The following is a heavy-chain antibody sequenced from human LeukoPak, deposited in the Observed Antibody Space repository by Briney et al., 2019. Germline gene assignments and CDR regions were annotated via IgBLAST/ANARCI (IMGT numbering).Heavy chain of an antibody. CDR3: ASLGYYYGSGSYLDY. D-gene: IGHD3-10*01. V-gene: IGHV4-59*12. J-gene: IGHJ4*02. CDR1: GGSISSYY. Sequence: PSETLSLTCTVSGGSISSYYWSWLRQPPGKGLEWIGYIYYSGSTNYNPSLKSRVTISVDTSKNQFSLKLSSVTAADTAVYYCASLGYYYGSGSYLDYWGQGTLVTVSS. CDR2: IYYSGST.